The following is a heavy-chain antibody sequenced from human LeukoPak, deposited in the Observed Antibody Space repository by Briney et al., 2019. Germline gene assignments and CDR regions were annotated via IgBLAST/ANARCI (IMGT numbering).Heavy chain of an antibody. D-gene: IGHD1-1*01. Sequence: PGGSLRLSCAPSGFTFANYAMRWVRQAQGKRLEWVSGISGNGISTYYADSVKGRFTISRDNSKSTLYLQMDSLRADDTAVYYCAKEPSWNYYYYYSMDVWGKGTTVTVSS. J-gene: IGHJ6*03. CDR3: AKEPSWNYYYYYSMDV. V-gene: IGHV3-23*01. CDR1: GFTFANYA. CDR2: ISGNGIST.